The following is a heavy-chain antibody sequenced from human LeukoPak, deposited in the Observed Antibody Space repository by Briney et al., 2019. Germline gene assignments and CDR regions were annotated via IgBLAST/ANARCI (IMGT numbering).Heavy chain of an antibody. J-gene: IGHJ4*02. CDR3: AKDRSSGGSCYNY. CDR1: GFTFSNYA. D-gene: IGHD2-15*01. V-gene: IGHV3-23*01. CDR2: ISGSGGAT. Sequence: GGSLRLSCAASGFTFSNYAMTWVRQAPGKGLEWVSGISGSGGATYYADSVKGRFTISRDNSENTVYLQMNSLRVEDTAKYYCAKDRSSGGSCYNYWGRGTQVTVSS.